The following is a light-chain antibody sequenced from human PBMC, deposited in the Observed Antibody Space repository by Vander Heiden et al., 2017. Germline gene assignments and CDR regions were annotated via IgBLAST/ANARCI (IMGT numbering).Light chain of an antibody. CDR2: RNN. J-gene: IGLJ2*01. V-gene: IGLV1-47*01. Sequence: QSVLTQPPSASGTPGQRVTISCSGSSSNIGSNYVYWYQQLPGTAPKLLIFRNNQRPSGVPDRFSGSKSGTYASLAISGLRSEDEADYYGAAWDDSLSGVVFGGGTKLTVL. CDR3: AAWDDSLSGVV. CDR1: SSNIGSNY.